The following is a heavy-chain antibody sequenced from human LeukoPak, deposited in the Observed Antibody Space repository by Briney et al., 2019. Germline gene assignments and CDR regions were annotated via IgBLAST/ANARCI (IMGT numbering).Heavy chain of an antibody. V-gene: IGHV3-11*01. D-gene: IGHD5-12*01. Sequence: KPGGSLRLSCAASGFTFSDYYMNWIRQAPGKGLEWVSYISSSGGTKYYADSVKGRFTIPGDNAKNAVYLQMNSLRAEDTAMYYCARESVATVNWFDPWGQGTLVTVSS. CDR1: GFTFSDYY. CDR2: ISSSGGTK. CDR3: ARESVATVNWFDP. J-gene: IGHJ5*02.